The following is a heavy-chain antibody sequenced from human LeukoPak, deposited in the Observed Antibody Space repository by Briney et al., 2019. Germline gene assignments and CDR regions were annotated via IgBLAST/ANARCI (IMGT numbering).Heavy chain of an antibody. CDR1: GFTFIDYD. J-gene: IGHJ4*02. D-gene: IGHD6-19*01. CDR2: IGIRGDT. CDR3: ARGGIQVSGIDEFDY. Sequence: GGSLRLSCAASGFTFIDYDMHWARQVIGKGLEWVSAIGIRGDTHYSGSVKGRFTISRENAESSLYLQMNSLRAEDTAVYYCARGGIQVSGIDEFDYWGQGTLVTVSS. V-gene: IGHV3-13*01.